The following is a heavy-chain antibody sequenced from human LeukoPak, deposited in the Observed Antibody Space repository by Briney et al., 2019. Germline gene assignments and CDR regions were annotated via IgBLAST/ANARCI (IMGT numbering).Heavy chain of an antibody. J-gene: IGHJ4*02. CDR2: INGDGSNS. CDR1: GFTFTTYW. Sequence: GGSLRLSCVASGFTFTTYWMHWVRQAPGKGLVWVSRINGDGSNSNYTDSVKGRFTISRDNARNTLYLQMNGLRAEDTALYYCARTSPTSHFDFWGQGTLVTVSS. D-gene: IGHD3-16*01. V-gene: IGHV3-74*01. CDR3: ARTSPTSHFDF.